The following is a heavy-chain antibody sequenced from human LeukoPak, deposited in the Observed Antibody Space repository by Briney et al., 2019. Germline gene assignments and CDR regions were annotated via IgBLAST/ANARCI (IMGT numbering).Heavy chain of an antibody. D-gene: IGHD3-10*01. CDR2: INHSGST. J-gene: IGHJ4*02. Sequence: SETLSLTCAVYGGSFSGYYWSWIRQPPGKGLEWIGEINHSGSTYYTPSLKSRVTISVDTSKNQFSLKLTSVTAADTAVYYCAREGLITIIRGLNFGYWGQGTLVSVSS. V-gene: IGHV4-34*01. CDR1: GGSFSGYY. CDR3: AREGLITIIRGLNFGY.